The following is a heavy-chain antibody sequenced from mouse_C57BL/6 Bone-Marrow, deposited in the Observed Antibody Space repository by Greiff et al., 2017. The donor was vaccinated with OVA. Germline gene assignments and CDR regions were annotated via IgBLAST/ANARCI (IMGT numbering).Heavy chain of an antibody. CDR2: IDPENGDT. J-gene: IGHJ2*01. Sequence: EVQLVESGAELVRPGASVKLSCTASGFNIKDDYMHWVKQRPEQGLEWIGWIDPENGDTEYASKFQGKATITADTSSNTAYLQLSSLTSEDTAVYYCTTNGNYPYYFDYWGQGTTLTVSS. V-gene: IGHV14-4*01. D-gene: IGHD2-1*01. CDR1: GFNIKDDY. CDR3: TTNGNYPYYFDY.